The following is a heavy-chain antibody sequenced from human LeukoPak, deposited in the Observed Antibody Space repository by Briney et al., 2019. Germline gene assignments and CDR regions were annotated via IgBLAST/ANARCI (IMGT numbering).Heavy chain of an antibody. CDR2: ISSSSSYI. V-gene: IGHV3-21*01. J-gene: IGHJ3*02. Sequence: GGSLRLSCAASGFTFSSYSMNWVRQAPGKRLEWVSSISSSSSYIYYADSVKGRFTISRDNAKNSLYLQMNSLRAEDTAVYYCARAPSKDDAFDIWGQGTMVTVSS. CDR3: ARAPSKDDAFDI. CDR1: GFTFSSYS.